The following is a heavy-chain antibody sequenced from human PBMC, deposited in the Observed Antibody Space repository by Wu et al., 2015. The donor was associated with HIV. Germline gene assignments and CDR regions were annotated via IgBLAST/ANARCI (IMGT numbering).Heavy chain of an antibody. Sequence: QVQLQESGPGLVKPSETLSLTCVVSGTSVSSDYYWGWIRQTPGKGLEWIGTLYHTGSTYYNPSLKSRVTISVDTSQNHFSLKLNSVTAADTAVYYCARHSGAWHSGAEYIQHWGQGTLVTGLL. J-gene: IGHJ1*01. CDR3: ARHSGAWHSGAEYIQH. CDR2: LYHTGST. CDR1: GTSVSSDYY. V-gene: IGHV4-38-2*01. D-gene: IGHD2-21*01.